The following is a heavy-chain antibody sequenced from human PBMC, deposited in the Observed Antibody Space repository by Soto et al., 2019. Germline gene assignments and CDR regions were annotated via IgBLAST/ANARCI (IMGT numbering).Heavy chain of an antibody. CDR1: GYKFTTYY. J-gene: IGHJ4*02. V-gene: IGHV1-46*01. Sequence: QVHLVQSGAEVKKPGASVKISCRTSGYKFTTYYIHWVRQAPGQGLEWVGMVNPSRDSPTYAQKFQGRVTMTRDTSTNTVYLELTSLRSEDTAVYYCARPGNFGEFDFHYWGQGTLVSASS. CDR3: ARPGNFGEFDFHY. D-gene: IGHD3-10*01. CDR2: VNPSRDSP.